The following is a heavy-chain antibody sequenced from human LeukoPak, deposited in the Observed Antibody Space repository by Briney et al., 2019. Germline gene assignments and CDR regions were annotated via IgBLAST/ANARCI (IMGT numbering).Heavy chain of an antibody. CDR1: GFTFSSYW. CDR2: IKQDGSEK. V-gene: IGHV3-7*03. Sequence: GGSLRLSCAASGFTFSSYWMSWVRQAPGKGLEWVANIKQDGSEKYYVDSVKGRFTISRDNAKNSLYLQMNSLRAEDTAMYYCARDLGIVVVPAAPGYWGQGTLVTVSS. J-gene: IGHJ4*02. CDR3: ARDLGIVVVPAAPGY. D-gene: IGHD2-2*03.